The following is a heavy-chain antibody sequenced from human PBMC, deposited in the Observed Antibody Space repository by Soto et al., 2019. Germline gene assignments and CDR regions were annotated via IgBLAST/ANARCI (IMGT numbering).Heavy chain of an antibody. CDR3: ARGDYISNWFDP. Sequence: PGGSLRLSCAASGFTFSSYSMNWVRQAPGKGLEWVSSISSSSSYIYYADSVKGRFTISRDNAKNSLYLQMNSLRAEDTAVYYCARGDYISNWFDPWGQGTLVTVSS. V-gene: IGHV3-21*01. CDR1: GFTFSSYS. CDR2: ISSSSSYI. D-gene: IGHD4-4*01. J-gene: IGHJ5*02.